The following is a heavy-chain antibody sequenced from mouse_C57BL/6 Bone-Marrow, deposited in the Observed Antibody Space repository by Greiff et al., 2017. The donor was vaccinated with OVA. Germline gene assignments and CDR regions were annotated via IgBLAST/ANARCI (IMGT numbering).Heavy chain of an antibody. J-gene: IGHJ2*01. Sequence: EVQGVESGAELVKPGASVKLSCTASGFNIKDYYMHWVKQRTEQGLEWIGRIDPEDGETTYAPKFQGKATITADTSSNTAYLQLSSLTSEDTAVYYCARSLDYDYGSSYDFDYWGQGTTLTVSS. CDR2: IDPEDGET. V-gene: IGHV14-2*01. CDR1: GFNIKDYY. D-gene: IGHD1-1*01. CDR3: ARSLDYDYGSSYDFDY.